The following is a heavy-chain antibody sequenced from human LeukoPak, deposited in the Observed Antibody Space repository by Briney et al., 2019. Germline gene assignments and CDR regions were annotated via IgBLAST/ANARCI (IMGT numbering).Heavy chain of an antibody. CDR3: AREHSGYDFPGRDYYYMDV. CDR1: GFTFSDYG. V-gene: IGHV3-30*19. CDR2: ISNDGRNK. D-gene: IGHD5-12*01. Sequence: PGGSLRLSCAASGFTFSDYGMVWVRQAPGKGLEWVAVISNDGRNKNYADSVRGRFTISRDNSKNTLYLQMNSLRAEDTAVYYCAREHSGYDFPGRDYYYMDVWGKGTTVTVSS. J-gene: IGHJ6*03.